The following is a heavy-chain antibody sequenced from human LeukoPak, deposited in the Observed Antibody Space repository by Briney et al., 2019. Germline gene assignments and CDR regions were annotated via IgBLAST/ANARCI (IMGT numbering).Heavy chain of an antibody. J-gene: IGHJ6*02. CDR2: INQDGSER. Sequence: GGSLRLSCEASGFTISSHWMTWVRQASGKGLEWVANINQDGSERYYVDSVMGRFTISRDNAKNSLSLQMNSLRAEDTAVYYCARSNAMGVWGQGTTVTVSS. CDR3: ARSNAMGV. CDR1: GFTISSHW. V-gene: IGHV3-7*01.